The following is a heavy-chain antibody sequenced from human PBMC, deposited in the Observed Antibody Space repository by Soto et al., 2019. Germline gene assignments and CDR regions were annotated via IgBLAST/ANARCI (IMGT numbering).Heavy chain of an antibody. V-gene: IGHV3-30-3*01. CDR3: ARDSVVVVAASGEYYYYYYGMDV. CDR1: GFTFSSYA. Sequence: QVQLVESGGGVVQPGRSLRLSCAASGFTFSSYAMHWVRQAPGKGLEWVAVISYDGSNKYYADSVKGRFTISRDNSKNTLYLQMNSLRAEDTAVYYCARDSVVVVAASGEYYYYYYGMDVWGQGTTVTVSS. CDR2: ISYDGSNK. J-gene: IGHJ6*02. D-gene: IGHD2-15*01.